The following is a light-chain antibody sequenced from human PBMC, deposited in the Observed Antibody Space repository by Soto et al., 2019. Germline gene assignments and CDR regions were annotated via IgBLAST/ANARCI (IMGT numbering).Light chain of an antibody. CDR3: CSYAGHSTYV. Sequence: SVLTQPASVSGSPGQSITISCTGPSSDVGSYNLVSWYQQHPGKAPKLMIYEVTKRPSGVSNRFSSSKSGNAASLTISGLQAEDETDYYCCSYAGHSTYVFGTGTKVTVL. J-gene: IGLJ1*01. CDR1: SSDVGSYNL. V-gene: IGLV2-23*02. CDR2: EVT.